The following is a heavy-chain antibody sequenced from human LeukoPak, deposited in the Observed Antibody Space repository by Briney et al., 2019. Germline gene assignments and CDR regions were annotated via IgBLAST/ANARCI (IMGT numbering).Heavy chain of an antibody. J-gene: IGHJ4*02. CDR1: GFTFSSYS. CDR2: ISSSSSYI. V-gene: IGHV3-21*01. Sequence: GGSLRLSCAASGFTFSSYSMNWVRQAPGKGLEWVSSISSSSSYIYYADSVKGRFTISRDNSKNTLYLQMNSLRAEDTAVYYCAKDLTYYYDSSGYYTFDYWGQGTLVTVSS. D-gene: IGHD3-22*01. CDR3: AKDLTYYYDSSGYYTFDY.